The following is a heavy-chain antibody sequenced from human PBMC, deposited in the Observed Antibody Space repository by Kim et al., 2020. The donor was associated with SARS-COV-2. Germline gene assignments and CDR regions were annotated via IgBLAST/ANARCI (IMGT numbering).Heavy chain of an antibody. J-gene: IGHJ5*02. V-gene: IGHV3-74*01. Sequence: GGSLRLSCEASGFTFSNWMNWVRQGPGKGLVWVSRINSDGGDTHYADSVKGRFTISRDNAENTLHLQLNSLGVEDTAIYYCARGTFQQGFDPWGQGTLVTVSS. CDR3: ARGTFQQGFDP. CDR1: GFTFSNW. CDR2: INSDGGDT.